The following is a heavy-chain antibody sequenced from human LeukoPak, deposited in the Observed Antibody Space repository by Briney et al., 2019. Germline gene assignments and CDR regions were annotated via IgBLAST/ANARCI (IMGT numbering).Heavy chain of an antibody. Sequence: GRSLRLSCAASGFTFSSYAMHWVRQAPGKGLEWVAVISYDGSNKYYADSVKGRFTISRDNSKNTLYLQMNSLRAEDTAVYYCAKDPRQQLTPLSAFDIWGQGTMVTVSS. J-gene: IGHJ3*02. CDR1: GFTFSSYA. D-gene: IGHD6-13*01. CDR2: ISYDGSNK. V-gene: IGHV3-30-3*01. CDR3: AKDPRQQLTPLSAFDI.